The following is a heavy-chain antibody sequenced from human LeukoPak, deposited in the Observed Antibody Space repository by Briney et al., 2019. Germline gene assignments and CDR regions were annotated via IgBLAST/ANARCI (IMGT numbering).Heavy chain of an antibody. CDR2: ISAYNGNT. D-gene: IGHD5-18*01. J-gene: IGHJ4*02. V-gene: IGHV1-18*04. Sequence: ASVTVSCKASGYTFTSYGISWVRQAPGQGLEWMEWISAYNGNTNYAQHLQDRVTMTTDTSTSTAYMELRSLRSDDTAVYYCARVEHTAMVRAHFDYWGQGTLVTVSS. CDR3: ARVEHTAMVRAHFDY. CDR1: GYTFTSYG.